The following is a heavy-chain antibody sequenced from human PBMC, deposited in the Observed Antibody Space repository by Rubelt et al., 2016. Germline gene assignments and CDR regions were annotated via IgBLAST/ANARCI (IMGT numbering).Heavy chain of an antibody. CDR2: IYHSGST. J-gene: IGHJ5*02. CDR1: GGSISSGYY. CDR3: ARENHGAASWFDP. Sequence: QLQLQESGPGLVKPSETLSLTCTVSGGSISSGYYWGWIRQPPGKGLEWIGSIYHSGSTYYNPSLKSRVTISVDRSKNQFSLKLSSVTAADTAVYYCARENHGAASWFDPWGQGTLVTVSS. D-gene: IGHD6-13*01. V-gene: IGHV4-38-2*02.